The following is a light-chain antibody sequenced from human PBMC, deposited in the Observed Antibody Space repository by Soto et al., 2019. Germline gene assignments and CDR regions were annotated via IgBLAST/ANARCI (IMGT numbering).Light chain of an antibody. CDR2: WAS. J-gene: IGKJ4*01. CDR1: QSLLYNSNNKNY. Sequence: DIVMTQSPDSLAVSLGERATINCKSSQSLLYNSNNKNYLAWYQQEPGQPPKLLIYWASTRESGVPDRFSGSGSGTDFTLTISYLQAEDVAVYYCHQYYSVPLTFGGGTKVEIK. CDR3: HQYYSVPLT. V-gene: IGKV4-1*01.